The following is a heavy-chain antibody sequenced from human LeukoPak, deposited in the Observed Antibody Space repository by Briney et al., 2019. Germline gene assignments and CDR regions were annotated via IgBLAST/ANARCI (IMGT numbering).Heavy chain of an antibody. V-gene: IGHV3-48*03. CDR2: ISSSGSTI. CDR1: GFTFSSYE. CDR3: ARDGAWEPPHYYYGMDV. J-gene: IGHJ6*02. Sequence: PGGSLRLSCAASGFTFSSYEMNWVRQAPGKGLEWVSYISSSGSTIYYADSVKGRFTISRDNAKNSLYLQMNSLRAEDTAVYYCARDGAWEPPHYYYGMDVWGQGTTVTVS. D-gene: IGHD1-14*01.